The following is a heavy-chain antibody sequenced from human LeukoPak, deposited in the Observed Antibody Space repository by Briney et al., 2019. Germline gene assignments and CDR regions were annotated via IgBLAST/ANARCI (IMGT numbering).Heavy chain of an antibody. CDR1: GGAFSIYA. J-gene: IGHJ6*02. D-gene: IGHD6-6*01. CDR2: IIPILGIA. CDR3: ARVDQTSSIAVQGSYYGMDV. Sequence: VASVKVSCKASGGAFSIYAISWVRQAPGQGLEWMGRIIPILGIANYAQKFQGRVTITADKSTSTAYMELSRLRSDDTAVYYCARVDQTSSIAVQGSYYGMDVWGQGTTVTVSS. V-gene: IGHV1-69*04.